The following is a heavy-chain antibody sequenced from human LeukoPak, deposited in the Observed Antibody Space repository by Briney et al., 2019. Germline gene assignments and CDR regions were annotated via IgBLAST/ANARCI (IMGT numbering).Heavy chain of an antibody. D-gene: IGHD1-26*01. CDR1: GFTFSSYW. CDR3: ARVVGATYYSY. V-gene: IGHV3-74*01. CDR2: INSDGSST. J-gene: IGHJ4*02. Sequence: GGSLRLSCAASGFTFSSYWMHWVRQAPGKGLVWVSRINSDGSSTSYADSVKGRSTISRDNAKNTLYLQMNSLRAEDTAVYYCARVVGATYYSYWGQGTLVTVSS.